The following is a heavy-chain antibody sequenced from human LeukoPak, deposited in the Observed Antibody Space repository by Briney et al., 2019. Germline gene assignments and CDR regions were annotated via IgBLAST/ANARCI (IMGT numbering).Heavy chain of an antibody. CDR1: GFTFSTYA. J-gene: IGHJ4*02. D-gene: IGHD2-8*01. CDR2: ISYDGRQN. Sequence: GGSLRLSCAASGFTFSTYAMNWVRQAPGKGLEWVAVISYDGRQNYYAYSVKGRFTISRDNSKNTLYLQMNSLRDEDSAAYYCARVYLERLTAGYFDHWGQGTWVTVSP. CDR3: ARVYLERLTAGYFDH. V-gene: IGHV3-30*04.